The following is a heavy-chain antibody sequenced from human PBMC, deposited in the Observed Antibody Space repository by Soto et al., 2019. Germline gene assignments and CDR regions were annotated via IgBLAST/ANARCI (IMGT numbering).Heavy chain of an antibody. CDR1: GFTFSSYG. V-gene: IGHV3-30*18. CDR3: AKDWKDDIIDY. D-gene: IGHD1-1*01. J-gene: IGHJ4*02. CDR2: ISYDGSNK. Sequence: QVQLVESGGGVVQPGRSLRLSCAASGFTFSSYGMYWVRQAPGKGLEWVAVISYDGSNKYYADSVKGRFTISRDNSKNTLYLQMNSLRAEDTAVYYCAKDWKDDIIDYWGQGTLVTVSS.